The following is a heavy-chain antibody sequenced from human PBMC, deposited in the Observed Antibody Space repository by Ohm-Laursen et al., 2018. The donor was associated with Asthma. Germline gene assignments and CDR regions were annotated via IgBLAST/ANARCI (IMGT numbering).Heavy chain of an antibody. CDR1: GGTFSSYA. CDR3: ARGRIAASQTEGCLNP. J-gene: IGHJ5*02. CDR2: IIPIFGTA. V-gene: IGHV1-69*13. Sequence: ASVKVSCKASGGTFSSYAISWVRQAPGQGLEWMGGIIPIFGTANYAQKFQGRVTITADESTSTAYMELSSLRSEDTAVYYCARGRIAASQTEGCLNPWGQGTLVTVSS. D-gene: IGHD6-6*01.